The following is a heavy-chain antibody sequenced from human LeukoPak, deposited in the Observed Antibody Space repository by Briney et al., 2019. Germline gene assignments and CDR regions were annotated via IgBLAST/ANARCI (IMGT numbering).Heavy chain of an antibody. Sequence: SDTLSLTCTVSGGSFNSYYWSWIRQTAGKELAWIGRIYTSGSTNFNTSLKSRVTMSVDTSKKQFSLKLSSVTAADTAVYYCARDFADTLTGYYTFAMDVWGQGTTVTVSS. V-gene: IGHV4-4*07. J-gene: IGHJ6*02. CDR2: IYTSGST. D-gene: IGHD3-9*01. CDR3: ARDFADTLTGYYTFAMDV. CDR1: GGSFNSYY.